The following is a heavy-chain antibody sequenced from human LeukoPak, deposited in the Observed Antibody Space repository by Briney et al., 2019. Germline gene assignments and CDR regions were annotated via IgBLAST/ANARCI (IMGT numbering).Heavy chain of an antibody. CDR1: GFTFSSYG. D-gene: IGHD6-19*01. Sequence: GGSLRLSCAASGFTFSSYGMHWVRQAPGKGLEWEAVISYDGSNKYYADSVKGRFTISRDNSKNTLYLQMNSLRAEDTAVYYCAKDVSSGWFSYWGQGTLVTASS. CDR3: AKDVSSGWFSY. V-gene: IGHV3-30*18. J-gene: IGHJ4*02. CDR2: ISYDGSNK.